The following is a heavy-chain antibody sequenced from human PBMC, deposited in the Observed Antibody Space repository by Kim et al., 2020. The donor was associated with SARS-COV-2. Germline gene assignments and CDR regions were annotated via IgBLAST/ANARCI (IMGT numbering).Heavy chain of an antibody. D-gene: IGHD6-19*01. J-gene: IGHJ6*02. V-gene: IGHV3-23*01. CDR1: GFTFSRYA. Sequence: GGSLRLSCAASGFTFSRYAMSWVRQAPGKGLEWVSVFSGSGGSTYYADSENGRFTISRDKSKNTLYVQMNSLRAEDTDIYYCAKVMEGYSSGWYRGDYGMDVWGQGTTVTVSS. CDR3: AKVMEGYSSGWYRGDYGMDV. CDR2: FSGSGGST.